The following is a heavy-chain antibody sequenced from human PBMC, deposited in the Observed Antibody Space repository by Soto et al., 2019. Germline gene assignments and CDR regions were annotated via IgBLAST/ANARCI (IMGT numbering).Heavy chain of an antibody. D-gene: IGHD1-7*01. CDR3: ARELELFSGWFDP. Sequence: PSETLSLTCTVSGGSMSDYYWTWVRQPPGKGLEWIGYFHSSGSGSTNYNPSLKSRVTMSVDTSKNQFSLKLSSVTAADTAVYYCARELELFSGWFDPWGQGTLVTVS. CDR2: FHSSGSGST. V-gene: IGHV4-59*12. CDR1: GGSMSDYY. J-gene: IGHJ5*02.